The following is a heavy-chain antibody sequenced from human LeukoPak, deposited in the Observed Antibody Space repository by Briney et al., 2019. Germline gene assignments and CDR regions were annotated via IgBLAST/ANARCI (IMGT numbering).Heavy chain of an antibody. CDR3: ARDPGLDYGGNLLFDY. Sequence: ASVKVSCKASGYTFTGYYMHWVRQAPGQGLEWMGWISAYNGNTNYAQKLQGRVTMPTDTCTSIAYMELRSLRSDDPAVYYCARDPGLDYGGNLLFDYWGQGTLVTVSS. D-gene: IGHD4-23*01. CDR1: GYTFTGYY. CDR2: ISAYNGNT. V-gene: IGHV1-18*04. J-gene: IGHJ4*02.